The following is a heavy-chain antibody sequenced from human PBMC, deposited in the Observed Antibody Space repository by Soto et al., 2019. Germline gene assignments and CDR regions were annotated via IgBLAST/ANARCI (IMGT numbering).Heavy chain of an antibody. J-gene: IGHJ4*02. Sequence: EVQLVESGGGLVQPGGSLRLSCAASGFTFSSYEMNWVRQAPGKGLEWVSYINSGGTNIYYADSVKGRFTISRHNAKSSLHLQINSLRAEDTAVYYCARDKGTDTGAIDNWGQGILVTVSS. CDR1: GFTFSSYE. CDR3: ARDKGTDTGAIDN. CDR2: INSGGTNI. D-gene: IGHD2-21*02. V-gene: IGHV3-48*03.